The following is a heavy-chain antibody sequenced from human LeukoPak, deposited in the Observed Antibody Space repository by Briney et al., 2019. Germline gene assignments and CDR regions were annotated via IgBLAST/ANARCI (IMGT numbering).Heavy chain of an antibody. D-gene: IGHD6-19*01. CDR2: FDPEDGET. Sequence: ASVKVSCKVSGYTLTELSMHWVRQAPGKGLEWMGGFDPEDGETIYAQKFQGRVTMTEDTSTDTAYMELSSLRSEDTAVYYCATVGIAVAGTPAEYFQHWGQGTLVTVSS. V-gene: IGHV1-24*01. CDR1: GYTLTELS. J-gene: IGHJ1*01. CDR3: ATVGIAVAGTPAEYFQH.